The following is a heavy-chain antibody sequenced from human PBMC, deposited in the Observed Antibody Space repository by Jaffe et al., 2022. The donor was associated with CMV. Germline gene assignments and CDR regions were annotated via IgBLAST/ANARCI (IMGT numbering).Heavy chain of an antibody. V-gene: IGHV4-28*07. D-gene: IGHD6-13*01. CDR3: ARMNKLEGIVDAFDI. Sequence: QVQLQESGPGLVKPSDTLSLSCAVSGYSISNSDWWGWVRQPPGKGLEWIGYIYYTGTAYYIPSLRSRVTMSVDTSKNQFSLKLSSVTAVDTAVYYCARMNKLEGIVDAFDIWGQGTMVTVSS. J-gene: IGHJ3*02. CDR1: GYSISNSDW. CDR2: IYYTGTA.